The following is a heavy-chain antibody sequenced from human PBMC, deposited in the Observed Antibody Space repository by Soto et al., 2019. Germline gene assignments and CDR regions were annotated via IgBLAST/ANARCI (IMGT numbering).Heavy chain of an antibody. Sequence: QVQLVQSGAEVKKPGSSVKVSCKASGGTFSSYAISWVRQAPGQGLEWMGGIIPIFGTANYAQKFRGRVTITADESTSTTYMELSSLRSEDTAVYYCARVSYDSSGYYFGWFDPWGQGTLVTVSS. D-gene: IGHD3-22*01. CDR1: GGTFSSYA. V-gene: IGHV1-69*01. J-gene: IGHJ5*02. CDR2: IIPIFGTA. CDR3: ARVSYDSSGYYFGWFDP.